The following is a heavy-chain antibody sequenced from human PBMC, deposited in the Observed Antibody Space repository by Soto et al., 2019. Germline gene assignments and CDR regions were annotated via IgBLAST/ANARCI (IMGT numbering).Heavy chain of an antibody. V-gene: IGHV4-59*01. CDR2: IYYSGST. D-gene: IGHD6-19*01. Sequence: SETLCLTCTVSGGSISSYDWSWIRQPPGKGLEWIGYIYYSGSTNYNPSLKSRVTISVDTSKNQFSLKLSSVTAADTSVYYCARERYSSGDFDYWGQGTLVTVSS. CDR3: ARERYSSGDFDY. CDR1: GGSISSYD. J-gene: IGHJ4*02.